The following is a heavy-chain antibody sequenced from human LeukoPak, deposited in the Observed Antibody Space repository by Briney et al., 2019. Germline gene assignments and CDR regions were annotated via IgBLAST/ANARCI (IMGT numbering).Heavy chain of an antibody. Sequence: GGSLRLSCAASGFTFKDYAMTWVRQAPGKGLEWVSGVSSNSGSTYYADSVKGRFTVSRDNSKNTLYLQMNSLRPEDTAVYYCAGRRVGIYFFDYWGQGTLVTVSS. CDR2: VSSNSGST. CDR1: GFTFKDYA. D-gene: IGHD1-26*01. V-gene: IGHV3-23*01. J-gene: IGHJ4*02. CDR3: AGRRVGIYFFDY.